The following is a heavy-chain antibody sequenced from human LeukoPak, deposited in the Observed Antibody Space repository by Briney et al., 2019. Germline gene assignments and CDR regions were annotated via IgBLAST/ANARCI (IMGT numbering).Heavy chain of an antibody. Sequence: GGSLRLSCAASGFTFSDYYMSWIRQAPGKGLEWVSYISSSGSTIYYADSVKGRFTISRDNAKNSLYLQMNSLRAEDTAVYYGARGMVRGLPYYFDYWGQGTLVTVSS. CDR3: ARGMVRGLPYYFDY. CDR1: GFTFSDYY. D-gene: IGHD3-10*01. V-gene: IGHV3-11*04. J-gene: IGHJ4*02. CDR2: ISSSGSTI.